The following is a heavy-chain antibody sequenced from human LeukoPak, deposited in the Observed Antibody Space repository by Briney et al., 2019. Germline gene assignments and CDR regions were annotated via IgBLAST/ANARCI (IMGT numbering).Heavy chain of an antibody. D-gene: IGHD3-22*01. V-gene: IGHV3-66*01. Sequence: GGSLRLSCVASEFTVSTNYMSWVCQAPGKGLEWVSIIHIDGDTHYADSVKGRFTFSRDNSKNTLYLQMNSLRSEDTAVYYCARDGLDSSGPVAFDIWGQGTMVTVSS. CDR1: EFTVSTNY. J-gene: IGHJ3*02. CDR2: IHIDGDT. CDR3: ARDGLDSSGPVAFDI.